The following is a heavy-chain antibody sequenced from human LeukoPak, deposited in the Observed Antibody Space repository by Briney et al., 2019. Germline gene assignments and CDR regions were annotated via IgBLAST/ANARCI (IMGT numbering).Heavy chain of an antibody. CDR1: GYSFTSYW. CDR2: IYPGDSDT. V-gene: IGHV5-51*01. J-gene: IGHJ3*02. Sequence: GESLKISCKGSGYSFTSYWIGWVRQMPGKGLEWMGIIYPGDSDTRYSPSSQGQVTISADKSISTAYLQWSSLKASDTAMYYCARGLSGYYWAFDIWGQGAMVTVSS. CDR3: ARGLSGYYWAFDI. D-gene: IGHD3-22*01.